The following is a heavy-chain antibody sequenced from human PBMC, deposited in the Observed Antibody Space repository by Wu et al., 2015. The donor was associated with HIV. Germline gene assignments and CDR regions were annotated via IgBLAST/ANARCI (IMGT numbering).Heavy chain of an antibody. J-gene: IGHJ4*02. CDR2: IIPIFDTT. D-gene: IGHD1-26*01. CDR3: ARDCRIVGATDPDCFDY. V-gene: IGHV1-69*12. Sequence: QVQLVQSGAEVKKPGSSVRVSCKASGATFRSYAISWVRQAPGQGLEWMGGIIPIFDTTNYAQKFQGRVTITADESTTTAYMELSSLRSEDTAMYYCARDCRIVGATDPDCFDYWGQGTLVTVSS. CDR1: GATFRSYA.